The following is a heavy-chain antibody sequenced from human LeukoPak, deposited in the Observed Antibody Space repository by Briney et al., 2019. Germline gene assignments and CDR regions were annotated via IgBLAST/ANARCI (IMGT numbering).Heavy chain of an antibody. CDR1: GFTFSSYW. CDR3: ERRSFQYTGSSFFDH. J-gene: IGHJ4*02. V-gene: IGHV3-74*01. D-gene: IGHD1-26*01. Sequence: GGSLRLSCAASGFTFSSYWKHWVRQAPGKGLEWVSRIDSDGSNTDYAESVKGRFTISRDNAKNTLYLQMNSLRVEDTAVYYCERRSFQYTGSSFFDHWGQGTLVTVSS. CDR2: IDSDGSNT.